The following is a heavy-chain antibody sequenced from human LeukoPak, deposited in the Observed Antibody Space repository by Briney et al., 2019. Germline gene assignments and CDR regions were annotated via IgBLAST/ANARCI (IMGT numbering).Heavy chain of an antibody. Sequence: SETLSLTCAVYGGSFSIYYWSWIRQPPGKGLEWIGEINHSGSTNYNPSLKSRVTISVDTSKNQFSLKLSSVTAADTAVYYCARDHCSGGSCFNWFDPWGQGTLVTVSS. CDR2: INHSGST. CDR3: ARDHCSGGSCFNWFDP. J-gene: IGHJ5*02. CDR1: GGSFSIYY. D-gene: IGHD2-15*01. V-gene: IGHV4-34*01.